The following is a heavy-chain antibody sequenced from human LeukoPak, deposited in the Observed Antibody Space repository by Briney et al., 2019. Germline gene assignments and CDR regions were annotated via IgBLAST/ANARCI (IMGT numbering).Heavy chain of an antibody. V-gene: IGHV1-69*13. CDR2: IIPIFGTA. CDR3: AFSSYYLQGNYYYMDV. D-gene: IGHD1-26*01. J-gene: IGHJ6*03. Sequence: AASVKVSCKASGGTFSSYAISWVRQAPGQGLEWMGGIIPIFGTANYAQKFQGRVTITADESTSTAYMELSSLRSDDTAVYYCAFSSYYLQGNYYYMDVWGKGTTVTVSS. CDR1: GGTFSSYA.